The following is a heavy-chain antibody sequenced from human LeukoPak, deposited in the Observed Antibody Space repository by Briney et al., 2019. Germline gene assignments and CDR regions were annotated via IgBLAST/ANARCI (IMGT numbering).Heavy chain of an antibody. Sequence: GGSLRLSCAASGFTFSSYSMNWVRQAPGKGLEWVSYISHTGSTIYYADSVRGRFAISRDNAKNSLYLQMNSLRAEDTAIYYCARSPYSESYYGDALDIWGQGTMVTVSS. J-gene: IGHJ3*02. CDR3: ARSPYSESYYGDALDI. CDR1: GFTFSSYS. CDR2: ISHTGSTI. D-gene: IGHD1-26*01. V-gene: IGHV3-48*04.